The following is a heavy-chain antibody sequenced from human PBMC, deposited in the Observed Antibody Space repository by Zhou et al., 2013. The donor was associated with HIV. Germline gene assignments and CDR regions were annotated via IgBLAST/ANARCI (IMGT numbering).Heavy chain of an antibody. Sequence: QVHLVQSGTEVKKPGASVKVSCKTSGYTFTNYGISWVRQAPGQGLEYMGWISGYNGDTKYTQKLQGRVTMTTDTSITTAYMELSRLRSDDTAVYYCARGPYMDYYDSPSYYSYMDVWG. CDR2: ISGYNGDT. V-gene: IGHV1-18*01. J-gene: IGHJ6*03. CDR1: GYTFTNYG. CDR3: ARGPYMDYYDSPSYYSYMDV. D-gene: IGHD3-22*01.